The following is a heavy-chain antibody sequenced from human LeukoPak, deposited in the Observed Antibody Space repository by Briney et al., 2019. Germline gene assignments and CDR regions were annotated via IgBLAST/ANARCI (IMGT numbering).Heavy chain of an antibody. CDR2: VFYNGAT. D-gene: IGHD5-18*01. V-gene: IGHV4-34*01. CDR1: GGSFSGYY. J-gene: IGHJ4*02. Sequence: PSETLSLTCAVYGGSFSGYYWAWVRQPPGKGLEWIGTVFYNGATQYSPSLRSRVTISIDTSTNQFSLKLTSVTAADTALYYCARGLRGYSYPFWGQGTLVTVSS. CDR3: ARGLRGYSYPF.